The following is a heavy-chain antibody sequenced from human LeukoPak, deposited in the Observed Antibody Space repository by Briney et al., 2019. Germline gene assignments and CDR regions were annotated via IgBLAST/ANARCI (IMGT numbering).Heavy chain of an antibody. V-gene: IGHV3-23*01. CDR3: AKDLGYYDILTGLMTPIDY. Sequence: PGGSLRLSCAASGFTFSSYAMSWVRQAPGKGLEWVSAISGSGGSTYYADSVKGRFTISRDNSKNTLYLQMNSLRAEDTAVYYCAKDLGYYDILTGLMTPIDYWGQGTLVTVSS. D-gene: IGHD3-9*01. CDR2: ISGSGGST. CDR1: GFTFSSYA. J-gene: IGHJ4*02.